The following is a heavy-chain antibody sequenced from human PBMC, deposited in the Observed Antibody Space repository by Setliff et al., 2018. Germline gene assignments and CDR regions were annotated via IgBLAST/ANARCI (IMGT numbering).Heavy chain of an antibody. D-gene: IGHD5-12*01. CDR2: IKQDGSDK. J-gene: IGHJ4*02. Sequence: GGSLRLSCAASGFAFSSYWMSWVRQAPGKGLEWVANIKQDGSDKYYVDSVKGRFTISRDNAKNSLSLQMNSLRAEDTAVYYCARGIGTLDISRYFDYWGQGTLVTVSS. CDR1: GFAFSSYW. CDR3: ARGIGTLDISRYFDY. V-gene: IGHV3-7*03.